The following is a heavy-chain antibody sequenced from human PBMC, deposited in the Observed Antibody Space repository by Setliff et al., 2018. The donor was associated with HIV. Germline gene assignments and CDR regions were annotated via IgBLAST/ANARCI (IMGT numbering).Heavy chain of an antibody. D-gene: IGHD6-25*01. CDR3: AHSGDFDY. CDR1: GFTFTSYA. J-gene: IGHJ4*02. Sequence: GGSLRLSCTVSGFTFTSYAMGWVRQAAGKGLEWVSTIGAVGSPTHYAESVKGRFTNSKDKSKNTLYLQMSSLRAEDTAVYYCAHSGDFDYWGQGIRVTVSS. V-gene: IGHV3-23*01. CDR2: IGAVGSPT.